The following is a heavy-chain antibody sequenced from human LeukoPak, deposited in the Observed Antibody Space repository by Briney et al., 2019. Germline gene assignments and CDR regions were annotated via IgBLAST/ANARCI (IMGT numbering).Heavy chain of an antibody. CDR3: TRGFWSGYFFDY. V-gene: IGHV3-49*04. CDR2: IRSKAYGGTT. D-gene: IGHD3-3*01. Sequence: GGSLRLSCTASGFTFGEYAMSWVRQAPGKGLEWVAFIRSKAYGGTTEYAASVKGRFTISRDDSKSIAYLQTNSLKTEDTAVYYCTRGFWSGYFFDYWGQGTLVTVSS. CDR1: GFTFGEYA. J-gene: IGHJ4*02.